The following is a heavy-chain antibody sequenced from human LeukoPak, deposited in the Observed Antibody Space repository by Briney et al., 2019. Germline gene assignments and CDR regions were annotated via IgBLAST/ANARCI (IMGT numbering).Heavy chain of an antibody. CDR3: ARDDDYVWGSYRS. D-gene: IGHD3-16*02. CDR2: IKQDGSEK. J-gene: IGHJ5*02. CDR1: GFIFSNYW. Sequence: GGSLRLSCAASGFIFSNYWMSWVRQAPGKGLECVANIKQDGSEKYYVDSVKGRFTISRDNAKNSLYLQMNSLRAEDTAVYYCARDDDYVWGSYRSWGQGTLVTVSS. V-gene: IGHV3-7*01.